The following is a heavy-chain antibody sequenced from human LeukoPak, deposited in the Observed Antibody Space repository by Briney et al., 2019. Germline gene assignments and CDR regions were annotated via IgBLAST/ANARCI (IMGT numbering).Heavy chain of an antibody. Sequence: ASVKVSCKVSGYTLTELSMHWVRQAPGKGLEWMGGFDPEDGETIYAQKFQGRVTMTEDTSTDTAYMELRSLRYEDTAVYYCAALDGSVTYGVGYWGQGTLDTVSS. D-gene: IGHD3-10*01. CDR1: GYTLTELS. J-gene: IGHJ4*02. CDR2: FDPEDGET. CDR3: AALDGSVTYGVGY. V-gene: IGHV1-24*01.